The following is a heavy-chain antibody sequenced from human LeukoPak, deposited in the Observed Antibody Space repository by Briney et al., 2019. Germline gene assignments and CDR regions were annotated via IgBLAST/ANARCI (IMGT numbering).Heavy chain of an antibody. V-gene: IGHV3-53*01. CDR1: GFTFTDYA. D-gene: IGHD1-1*01. CDR2: IYSGGST. CDR3: ARGTLLRTFDI. J-gene: IGHJ3*02. Sequence: GGSLRLSCAASGFTFTDYAMTWVRQAPGKGLEWVSVIYSGGSTYYADSVKGRFTISRDNSKNTLYLQMNSLRAEDTAVYYCARGTLLRTFDIWGQGTMVTVSS.